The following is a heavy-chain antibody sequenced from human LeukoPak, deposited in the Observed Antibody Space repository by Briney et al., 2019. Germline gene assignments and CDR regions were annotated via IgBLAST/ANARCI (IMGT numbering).Heavy chain of an antibody. J-gene: IGHJ4*02. Sequence: KPSETLSLTCTVSGNSISSFFWSWIRQPPGKGLEWIGSMHYSGDSKYNPSLGSRVSLSIDTSKQQFSLRLSSVTAADTAVYYCARDLELERNRWNYFESWGQGALVTVSS. CDR2: MHYSGDS. CDR3: ARDLELERNRWNYFES. CDR1: GNSISSFF. V-gene: IGHV4-59*01. D-gene: IGHD1-1*01.